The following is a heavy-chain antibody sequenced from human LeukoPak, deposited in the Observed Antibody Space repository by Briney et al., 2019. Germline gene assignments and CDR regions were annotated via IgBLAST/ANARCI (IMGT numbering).Heavy chain of an antibody. D-gene: IGHD6-6*01. Sequence: AGGSLRLSCSASGFTFSSYAMRWVHQAPGKGLQYVSGISSNGGSTNYEDSVKGRFTISRDNSKNTLYLQMSSLRTEDTAVYYCVRGRSSSSNYFDYWGQGSLVTVSS. CDR1: GFTFSSYA. CDR3: VRGRSSSSNYFDY. CDR2: ISSNGGST. J-gene: IGHJ4*02. V-gene: IGHV3-64D*09.